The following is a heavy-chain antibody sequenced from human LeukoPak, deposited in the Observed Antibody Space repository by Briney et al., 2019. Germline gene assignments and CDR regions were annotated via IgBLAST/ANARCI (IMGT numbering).Heavy chain of an antibody. D-gene: IGHD3-22*01. Sequence: ASVKVSCKASGYTFTSYGISWVRQAPGQGLEWMGWISAYNGNTNYAQKLQGRVTMTTDTSTSTAYMELRSLRSDDTAVYYCARDGAYYYDSSGYYLFDSWGQGTLVTVSS. V-gene: IGHV1-18*01. J-gene: IGHJ4*02. CDR3: ARDGAYYYDSSGYYLFDS. CDR2: ISAYNGNT. CDR1: GYTFTSYG.